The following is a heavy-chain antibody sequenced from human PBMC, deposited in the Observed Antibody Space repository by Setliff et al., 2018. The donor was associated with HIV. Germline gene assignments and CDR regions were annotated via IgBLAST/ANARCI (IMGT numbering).Heavy chain of an antibody. Sequence: SETLSLTCSVSGGSMSGYYWSWIRQHPGKGLEWIGYIYYSGSTYYNPSLKSRVTISVDTSKNHFSLKLTSVTAADTAVYYCARVKYYYESFGRYYFDSWGQGSLVTVSS. D-gene: IGHD3-22*01. CDR1: GGSMSGYY. CDR2: IYYSGST. V-gene: IGHV4-59*12. CDR3: ARVKYYYESFGRYYFDS. J-gene: IGHJ4*02.